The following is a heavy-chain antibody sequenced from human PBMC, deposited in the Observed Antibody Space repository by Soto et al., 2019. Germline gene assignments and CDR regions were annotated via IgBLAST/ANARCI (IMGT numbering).Heavy chain of an antibody. D-gene: IGHD2-2*01. CDR1: GYSLTKFS. CDR2: SNPKDGDA. Sequence: QVQLVQSGAEVKKPGASVKVSCKVSGYSLTKFSIHWVRQAPGKALEWMGGSNPKDGDAIYPQKFQGRVTMTEDTSTDTAYRELSGLRSEDTVVYYCATDLIVLLPPPRNFFDYWVQGTLVTVSS. CDR3: ATDLIVLLPPPRNFFDY. J-gene: IGHJ4*02. V-gene: IGHV1-24*01.